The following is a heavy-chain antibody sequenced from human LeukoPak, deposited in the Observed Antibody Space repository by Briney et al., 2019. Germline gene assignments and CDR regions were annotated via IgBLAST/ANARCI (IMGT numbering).Heavy chain of an antibody. Sequence: ASVKVSFKASGYTFTSYDINWVRQATGQGGEWMGWMNPNSGNTGYTQKFPGRVPMTRNTSLSTAYMELSSLRSEDTAVYYCARGRGAVAGSSFDPWGQGTLVTVSS. V-gene: IGHV1-8*01. CDR1: GYTFTSYD. CDR3: ARGRGAVAGSSFDP. J-gene: IGHJ5*02. CDR2: MNPNSGNT. D-gene: IGHD6-19*01.